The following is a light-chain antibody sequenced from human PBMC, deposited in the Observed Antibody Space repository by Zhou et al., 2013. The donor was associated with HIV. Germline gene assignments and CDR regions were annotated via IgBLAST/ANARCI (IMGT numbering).Light chain of an antibody. V-gene: IGKV1-NL1*01. CDR3: QQSYSTPRT. CDR1: QGIINS. CDR2: AAS. J-gene: IGKJ4*01. Sequence: DIQMTQSPSSLSASVGDRVTITCRASQGIINSLAWYQQKPGKAPKLLLYAASRLKSGVPSRFSGSGSGTDFTLTISTLQPEDFATYFCQQSYSTPRTFGGGTKVEIK.